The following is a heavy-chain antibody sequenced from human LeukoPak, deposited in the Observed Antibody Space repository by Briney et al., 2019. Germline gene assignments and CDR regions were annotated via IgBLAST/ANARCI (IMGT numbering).Heavy chain of an antibody. J-gene: IGHJ4*02. V-gene: IGHV3-7*03. CDR1: GFTFSSYW. CDR3: ARRYFDY. CDR2: IKQDGSEK. Sequence: PGGSLRLSYAAPGFTFSSYWMSWVRQAPGKGLEWVANIKQDGSEKYYVDSVKGRFTISRDNAKNSLYLQMNSLRAEDTAVYYCARRYFDYWGQGTLVTVSS.